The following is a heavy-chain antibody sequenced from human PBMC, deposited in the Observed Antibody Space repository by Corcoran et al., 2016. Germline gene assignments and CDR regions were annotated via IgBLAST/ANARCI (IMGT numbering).Heavy chain of an antibody. CDR3: ARDLSDCSSTSCYPWYYGMDV. Sequence: EVQLVESGGGLVQPGGSLRLSCAASGFTFSSYSMNWVRQAPGKGLEWVSYISSSSSTIYYADSVKGRFTIARDNDKNSLYPQMNSLRAEDTVVYYCARDLSDCSSTSCYPWYYGMDVWGQGTTVTVSS. J-gene: IGHJ6*02. V-gene: IGHV3-48*04. CDR2: ISSSSSTI. D-gene: IGHD2-2*01. CDR1: GFTFSSYS.